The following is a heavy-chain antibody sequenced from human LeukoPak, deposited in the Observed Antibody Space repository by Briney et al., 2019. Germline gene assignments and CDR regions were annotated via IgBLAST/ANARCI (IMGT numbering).Heavy chain of an antibody. D-gene: IGHD1-26*01. CDR2: INHSGST. J-gene: IGHJ4*02. CDR3: ARTGGSEGLDY. Sequence: SETLSLTCAVYGGSFSGYYWSWIRQPPGKGLEWIGEINHSGSTNYNPSLKSRVTISVDTSKNQFSLKLSSVTAADTAVYYCARTGGSEGLDYWGQGTLVTVSS. V-gene: IGHV4-34*01. CDR1: GGSFSGYY.